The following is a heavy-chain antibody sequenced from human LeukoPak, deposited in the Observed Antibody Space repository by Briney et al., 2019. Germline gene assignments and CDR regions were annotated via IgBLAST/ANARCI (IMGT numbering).Heavy chain of an antibody. D-gene: IGHD4-17*01. Sequence: SETLSLTCTVSGGSISSYYWSWIRQPPGKGLEWIGYIYYSGSTNYNPSLKSRVTISVDTSKNQFSLKMSSVTAADTAVYYCARGMVTTETNWFDPWGQGTLVTVSS. J-gene: IGHJ5*02. CDR1: GGSISSYY. CDR2: IYYSGST. V-gene: IGHV4-59*01. CDR3: ARGMVTTETNWFDP.